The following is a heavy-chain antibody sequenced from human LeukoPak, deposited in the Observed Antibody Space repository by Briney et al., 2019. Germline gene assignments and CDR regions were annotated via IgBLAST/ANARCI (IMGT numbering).Heavy chain of an antibody. CDR3: ASLNGGHYGFDY. D-gene: IGHD3-22*01. J-gene: IGHJ4*02. Sequence: GGSLRLSCAASGFTFSSYSMNWVRQAPGKGLEWVSYISSSSTIYYADSVKGRFTISRDNAKNSLYLQMNSLRAEDTAVYYCASLNGGHYGFDYWGQGTLVTVSS. CDR2: ISSSSTI. V-gene: IGHV3-48*01. CDR1: GFTFSSYS.